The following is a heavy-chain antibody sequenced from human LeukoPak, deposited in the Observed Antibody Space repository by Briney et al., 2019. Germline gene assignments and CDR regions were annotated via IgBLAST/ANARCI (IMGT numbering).Heavy chain of an antibody. V-gene: IGHV1-24*01. Sequence: ASVKVSCKVSGYTLTELSMHWVRQAPGKGLEWMGGFDPEDGETIYAQKFQGRVTMTEDTSTDTAYMELSSLRSEDTAVYYCATHVRRQWLPLPHYWGQGTLVTVSS. CDR2: FDPEDGET. D-gene: IGHD6-19*01. CDR1: GYTLTELS. J-gene: IGHJ4*02. CDR3: ATHVRRQWLPLPHY.